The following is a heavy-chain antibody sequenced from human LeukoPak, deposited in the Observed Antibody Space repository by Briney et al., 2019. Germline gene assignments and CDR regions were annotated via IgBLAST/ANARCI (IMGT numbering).Heavy chain of an antibody. Sequence: SETLSLTCTVSGGSISSYYWSWIRQPPGKGLEWIGYTYYSGSTNYNPSLRSRVTISVDTSKNQFSLKLSSVTAADTAVYYCAGHDSSGTYFQHWGQGTLVPSPQ. CDR3: AGHDSSGTYFQH. V-gene: IGHV4-59*01. J-gene: IGHJ1*01. CDR2: TYYSGST. CDR1: GGSISSYY. D-gene: IGHD3-22*01.